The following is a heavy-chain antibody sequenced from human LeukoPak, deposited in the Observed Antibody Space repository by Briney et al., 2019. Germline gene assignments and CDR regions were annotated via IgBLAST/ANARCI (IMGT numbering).Heavy chain of an antibody. CDR2: IYYSGST. CDR3: ARYRNIVGATFRFFDL. CDR1: GGSISSYY. J-gene: IGHJ2*01. D-gene: IGHD1-26*01. V-gene: IGHV4-59*01. Sequence: SETLSLTCTVSGGSISSYYWSWIRQPPGKGLEWIGYIYYSGSTNYNPSLKSRVTISVDTSKNQFSLKLSSVTAADTAVYYCARYRNIVGATFRFFDLWGRGTLVTVSS.